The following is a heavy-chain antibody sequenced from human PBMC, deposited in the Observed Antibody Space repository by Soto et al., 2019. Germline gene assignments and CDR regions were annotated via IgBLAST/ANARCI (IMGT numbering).Heavy chain of an antibody. CDR2: ISGNGNKI. V-gene: IGHV3-9*01. J-gene: IGHJ4*02. D-gene: IGHD1-26*01. Sequence: GGSLRLSCAASGFVFDNYAMHWVRQAPGKGLEWVSGISGNGNKIGYVDSVKGRFTISRDNAKNSLYLQMSSLRAEDTALYYCVKDILYSLSSDGGGLDYWGQGTLVTVSS. CDR1: GFVFDNYA. CDR3: VKDILYSLSSDGGGLDY.